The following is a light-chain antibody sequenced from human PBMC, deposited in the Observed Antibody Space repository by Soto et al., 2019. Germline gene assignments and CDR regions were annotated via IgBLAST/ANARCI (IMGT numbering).Light chain of an antibody. Sequence: QSVLTQPASVSGSPGQSITISCTGTSSDVGGYDYVSWYQQHPGKAPKLMIYDVTHRPSGVSNRFSGSKSGNTASLTISGLQAEDEASYYCSSYTSSTSYVFGTGTKVTVL. CDR2: DVT. CDR1: SSDVGGYDY. J-gene: IGLJ1*01. CDR3: SSYTSSTSYV. V-gene: IGLV2-14*01.